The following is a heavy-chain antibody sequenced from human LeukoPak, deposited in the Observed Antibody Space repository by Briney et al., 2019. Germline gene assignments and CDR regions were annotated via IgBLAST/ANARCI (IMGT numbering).Heavy chain of an antibody. D-gene: IGHD5-24*01. J-gene: IGHJ4*02. V-gene: IGHV3-21*01. CDR2: ISRSSTYI. Sequence: GGSLRLSCAASGFTFSNYRMNWVRQAPGKGLEWVSSISRSSTYIYYADSVKGRFTISRDNAKNSLYLQTNSLRAEDTAVYYCAREGDGYNEFDYWGQGTLVTVSS. CDR1: GFTFSNYR. CDR3: AREGDGYNEFDY.